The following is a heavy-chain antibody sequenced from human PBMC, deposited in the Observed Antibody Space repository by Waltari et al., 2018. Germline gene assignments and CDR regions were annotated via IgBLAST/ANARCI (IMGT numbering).Heavy chain of an antibody. V-gene: IGHV4-59*11. CDR3: ARHDYWSGFDY. D-gene: IGHD3-3*01. Sequence: QVQLQESGPGQVKPSETLSLTCAVSGGSINSRYWGWIRQPPGKGLEWIGNVFYNGQTNYNPSLQSRVIISVDTSGTHVSLKLLSVTAADTAVYYCARHDYWSGFDYWGPGIMVTVSS. CDR2: VFYNGQT. CDR1: GGSINSRY. J-gene: IGHJ4*02.